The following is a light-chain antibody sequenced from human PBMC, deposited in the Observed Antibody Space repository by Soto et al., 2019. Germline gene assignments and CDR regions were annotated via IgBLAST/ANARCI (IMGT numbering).Light chain of an antibody. CDR3: QQANSFPIT. Sequence: DIQVTQSPSTLSASVGDIVTITCRASQSISSWLAWYQQKPGKAPKLLIYAASSLQSGVPSRFSGSGSGTDFTLTISSLQPEDFATYYCQQANSFPITFGQGTRLENK. V-gene: IGKV1-12*01. CDR2: AAS. CDR1: QSISSW. J-gene: IGKJ5*01.